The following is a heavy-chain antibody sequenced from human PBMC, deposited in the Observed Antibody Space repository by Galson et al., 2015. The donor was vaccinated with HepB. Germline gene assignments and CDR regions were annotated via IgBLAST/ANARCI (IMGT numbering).Heavy chain of an antibody. V-gene: IGHV3-7*03. D-gene: IGHD1-26*01. CDR1: GFTFSSYW. J-gene: IGHJ3*02. CDR3: ARDFPPGGSYLLVDAFDI. Sequence: SLRLSCAASGFTFSSYWMSWVRQAPGKGLEWVANIKQDGSEKYYVDSVEGRFTISRDNAKNLLYLQMNSLRAEDTAVYYCARDFPPGGSYLLVDAFDIWGQGTMVTVSS. CDR2: IKQDGSEK.